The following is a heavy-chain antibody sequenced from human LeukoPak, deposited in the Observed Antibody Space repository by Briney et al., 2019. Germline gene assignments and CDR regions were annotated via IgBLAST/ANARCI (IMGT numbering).Heavy chain of an antibody. J-gene: IGHJ4*02. CDR3: AKSKVVAATMGRFDY. D-gene: IGHD2-15*01. CDR1: GFTFSSYA. Sequence: GGSLRLSCAASGFTFSSYAMNWVRQAPGKGLEWGSAISGSDGSTYYADSVKGRFTISRDNSKNTLYLQMNSLRAEDTAVYYCAKSKVVAATMGRFDYWGQGTLVTVSS. V-gene: IGHV3-23*01. CDR2: ISGSDGST.